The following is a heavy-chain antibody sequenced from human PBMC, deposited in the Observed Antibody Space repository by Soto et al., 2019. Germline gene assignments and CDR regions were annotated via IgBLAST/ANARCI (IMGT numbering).Heavy chain of an antibody. CDR3: AKNPGYYYDSTGYHFDY. D-gene: IGHD3-22*01. Sequence: PGGSLRLSCAASGFTFSSYSMHWVRQAPGKGLEWVSSISSRSGYIYYADSEKGRFTISRDNSKNTLYLQMNNLRAEDTAVYYCAKNPGYYYDSTGYHFDYWGQGTLVTVSS. V-gene: IGHV3-21*04. J-gene: IGHJ4*02. CDR1: GFTFSSYS. CDR2: ISSRSGYI.